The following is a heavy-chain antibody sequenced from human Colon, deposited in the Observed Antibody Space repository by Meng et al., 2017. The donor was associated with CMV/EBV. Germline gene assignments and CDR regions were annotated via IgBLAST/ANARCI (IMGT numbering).Heavy chain of an antibody. V-gene: IGHV1-2*02. CDR3: ARLPAMAGIYYFFDS. D-gene: IGHD5-24*01. CDR1: GYTFTGNY. Sequence: ASVKVSCKASGYTFTGNYIHWVRQALGQGFEWMGWINPNGGGTNYAQKFQGRVTMTRDTSINTVYMNLSSLTSDDTAVYYCARLPAMAGIYYFFDSWGQGARVTV. J-gene: IGHJ4*02. CDR2: INPNGGGT.